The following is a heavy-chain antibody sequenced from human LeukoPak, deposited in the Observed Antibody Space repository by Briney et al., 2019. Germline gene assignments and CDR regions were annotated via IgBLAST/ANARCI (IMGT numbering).Heavy chain of an antibody. CDR1: GFTFSSYA. CDR3: AKGARGYSSSYQSPGDY. V-gene: IGHV3-30*04. CDR2: ISYDGSNK. Sequence: QAGGSLRLSCAASGFTFSSYAMHWVRQAPGKGLEWVAVISYDGSNKYYADSVKGRFTISRDNAKNSLYLQMNSLRAEDTALYYCAKGARGYSSSYQSPGDYWGQGTLVTVSS. J-gene: IGHJ4*02. D-gene: IGHD6-13*01.